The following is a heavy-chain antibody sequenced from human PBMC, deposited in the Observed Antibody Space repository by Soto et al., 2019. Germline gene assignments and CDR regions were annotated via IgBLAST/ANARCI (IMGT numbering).Heavy chain of an antibody. J-gene: IGHJ6*02. D-gene: IGHD3-10*01. V-gene: IGHV3-13*04. Sequence: EVQLVESGGGLVQPRGSLRLSCAASGFTFSSYDMHWVRQATGKGLEWVSAIGTAGDTYYPGSVKGRFTISRENAKNSLYLQMNSLRAGDTAVYYCARGPPWFGTHPYYYGMDVWGQGTTVTVSS. CDR2: IGTAGDT. CDR1: GFTFSSYD. CDR3: ARGPPWFGTHPYYYGMDV.